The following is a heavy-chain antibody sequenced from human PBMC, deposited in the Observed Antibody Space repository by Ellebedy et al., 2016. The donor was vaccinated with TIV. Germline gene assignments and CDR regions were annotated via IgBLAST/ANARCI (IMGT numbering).Heavy chain of an antibody. V-gene: IGHV4-34*01. CDR2: ITHSGST. CDR3: ARGRRGIAVAGPETAHFDY. Sequence: MPSDTLSLTCAVYGGSFSGYYWSWIRHPPRKGLAWIGEITHSGSTNYYPSPKSRVTISVDTSKNQFSLKPSSVTAADTAVYYCARGRRGIAVAGPETAHFDYWGQGTLVTVSS. D-gene: IGHD6-19*01. J-gene: IGHJ4*02. CDR1: GGSFSGYY.